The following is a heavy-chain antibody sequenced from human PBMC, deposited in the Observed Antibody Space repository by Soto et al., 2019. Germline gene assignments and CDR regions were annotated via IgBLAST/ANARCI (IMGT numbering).Heavy chain of an antibody. CDR2: INHSGNT. D-gene: IGHD3-10*01. CDR1: GGPFSGFF. J-gene: IGHJ6*02. V-gene: IGHV4-34*01. Sequence: SETLSLTCAVYGGPFSGFFWSWIRQPPGRALEWIGEINHSGNTNYNPSLKSRVTISEDTSKNQVSLKLSSVTAADTAVYFCARINKYYYGSGSYLGNFYGMDVWGQGTTVT. CDR3: ARINKYYYGSGSYLGNFYGMDV.